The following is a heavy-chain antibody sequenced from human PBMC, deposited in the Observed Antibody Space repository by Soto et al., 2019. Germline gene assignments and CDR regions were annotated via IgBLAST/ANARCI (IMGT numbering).Heavy chain of an antibody. CDR2: ISAYNGNT. CDR1: GYTFTSYG. J-gene: IGHJ4*02. D-gene: IGHD1-1*01. Sequence: QVQLVQSGAEVKKPGASVKVSCKASGYTFTSYGISWVRQAPGQGLELMGWISAYNGNTNYAQKPQGRVTMTTDTSTGTGFIDLRSPRSDDTAGYYCSGGNHFDHWGQGTLVTVSS. CDR3: SGGNHFDH. V-gene: IGHV1-18*01.